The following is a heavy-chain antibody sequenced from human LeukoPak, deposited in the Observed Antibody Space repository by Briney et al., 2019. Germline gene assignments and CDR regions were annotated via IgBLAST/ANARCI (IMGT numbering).Heavy chain of an antibody. V-gene: IGHV3-9*01. J-gene: IGHJ4*02. CDR3: AKDRDPPYIGNSYGYYSDY. Sequence: PGGSLRLSCAASGFTFSSYAMSWVRQAPGKGLEWVSGISWNGGSIGYADFAKGRFTISRDNARNSLFLQMNTLKPEDTALYYCAKDRDPPYIGNSYGYYSDYWGQGTLVTVSS. CDR1: GFTFSSYA. CDR2: ISWNGGSI. D-gene: IGHD5-18*01.